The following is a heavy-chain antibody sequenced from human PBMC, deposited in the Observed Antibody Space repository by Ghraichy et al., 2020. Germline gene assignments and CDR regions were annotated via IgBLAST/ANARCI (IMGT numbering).Heavy chain of an antibody. CDR2: IYYSGST. V-gene: IGHV4-39*01. CDR3: ARGWKSGGLDY. CDR1: GGSISSSSYY. J-gene: IGHJ4*02. D-gene: IGHD2-15*01. Sequence: SETLSLTCTVSGGSISSSSYYWGWIRQPPGKGLEWIGSIYYSGSTYYNPSLKSRVTISVDTSKNQFSLKLSSVTAADTAVYYCARGWKSGGLDYWGQGTLVTGSS.